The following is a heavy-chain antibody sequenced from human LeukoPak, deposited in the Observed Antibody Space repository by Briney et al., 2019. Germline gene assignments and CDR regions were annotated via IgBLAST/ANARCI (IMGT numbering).Heavy chain of an antibody. CDR3: ARGMLFGGDY. CDR2: INHSGST. V-gene: IGHV4-34*01. D-gene: IGHD3/OR15-3a*01. CDR1: GGSFSGYY. J-gene: IGHJ4*02. Sequence: SETLSLTCAVYGGSFSGYYWSWIRQPPGKWLEWIGEINHSGSTNYNPSLKSRVTISVDTSKNQFSLKLSSVTAADTAVYYCARGMLFGGDYWGQGTLVTVSS.